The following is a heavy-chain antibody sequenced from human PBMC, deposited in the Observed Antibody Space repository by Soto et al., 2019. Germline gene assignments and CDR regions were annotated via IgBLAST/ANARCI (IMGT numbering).Heavy chain of an antibody. J-gene: IGHJ4*02. CDR3: AVPPRYSSGWYDY. CDR1: GGSIISGGYS. CDR2: IYSSGST. D-gene: IGHD6-19*01. V-gene: IGHV4-31*03. Sequence: SETLSLTCTGSGGSIISGGYSWTWIRQHPGKGLEYIGYIYSSGSTYYNPSLKSRVSISVDTSKNQFSLKLNSVTAADTAVYYCAVPPRYSSGWYDYWGQGTLVTV.